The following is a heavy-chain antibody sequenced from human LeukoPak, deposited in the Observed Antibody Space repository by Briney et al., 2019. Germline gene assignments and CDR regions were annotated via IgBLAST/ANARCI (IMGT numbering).Heavy chain of an antibody. J-gene: IGHJ4*02. CDR3: ARYRHSYYLDY. CDR2: IRKDGSEK. D-gene: IGHD6-6*01. Sequence: PGGSLRLSCAPSAFTFSSFSMSWVRQAPGKGLEWVANIRKDGSEKYYVDSVKGRFTISRDNAKNSLFLQMDSLRAEDTAVYYCARYRHSYYLDYWGQGTLVTVSS. V-gene: IGHV3-7*01. CDR1: AFTFSSFS.